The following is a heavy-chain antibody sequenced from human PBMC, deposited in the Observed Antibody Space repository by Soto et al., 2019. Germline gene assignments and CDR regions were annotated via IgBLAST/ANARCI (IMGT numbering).Heavy chain of an antibody. D-gene: IGHD3-10*01. CDR1: GYTFTNYD. CDR3: ARGYYYGSGRPTPGGMDV. Sequence: QVHLVQSGAEVKKPGASVKVSCKASGYTFTNYDINWVRQAPGQGLEWMGWISTYTGNTNYAQKLQGRVTMTTDTXKXTXXMAMRSMRSDDTAVYYCARGYYYGSGRPTPGGMDVWGQGTTVTVSS. CDR2: ISTYTGNT. V-gene: IGHV1-18*01. J-gene: IGHJ6*02.